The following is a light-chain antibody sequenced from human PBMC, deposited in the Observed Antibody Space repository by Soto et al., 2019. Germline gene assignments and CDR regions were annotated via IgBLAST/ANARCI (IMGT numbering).Light chain of an antibody. CDR2: GAS. CDR3: QQYDTSPHT. J-gene: IGKJ2*01. Sequence: EIVLTQSPGTLSLSPGESATLSCRASQSVSSSQVAWYQQKPGQAPRLLIYGASSRATGIPDRFSGVGSETDVTLTISRLEPEDSAVYYCQQYDTSPHTFGQGPKLEIK. V-gene: IGKV3-20*01. CDR1: QSVSSSQ.